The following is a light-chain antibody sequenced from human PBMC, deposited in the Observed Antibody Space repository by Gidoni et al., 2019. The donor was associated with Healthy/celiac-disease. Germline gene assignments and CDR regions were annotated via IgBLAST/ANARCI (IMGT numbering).Light chain of an antibody. CDR3: MQALQTSHT. CDR2: LGS. V-gene: IGKV2-28*01. Sequence: DIVMTQSPLSLPFTPGEPATISCRSSQSLLNSNGYNYLDSYLKKPGQPPHRLIYLGSNRPSGVPDSFSGSRSCADVTLIISRVEAEDVGVYYCMQALQTSHTFGQGTKLEIK. J-gene: IGKJ2*01. CDR1: QSLLNSNGYNY.